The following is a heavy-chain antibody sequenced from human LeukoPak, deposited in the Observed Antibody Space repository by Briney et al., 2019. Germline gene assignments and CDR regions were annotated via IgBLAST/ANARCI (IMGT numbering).Heavy chain of an antibody. D-gene: IGHD4-11*01. CDR2: INNDGKLV. Sequence: GGSLRLSCSASGFIFRNFWMHWVRQARRKGPVWVSRINNDGKLVTYADSVKGRFTISRDSAKDTVFLQMNSLRVEDTALYYCVRGLGDVWGKGTLVTVSS. CDR1: GFIFRNFW. CDR3: VRGLGDV. V-gene: IGHV3-74*01. J-gene: IGHJ6*04.